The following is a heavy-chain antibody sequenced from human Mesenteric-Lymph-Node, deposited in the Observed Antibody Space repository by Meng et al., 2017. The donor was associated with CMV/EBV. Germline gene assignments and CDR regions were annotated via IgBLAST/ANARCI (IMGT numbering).Heavy chain of an antibody. Sequence: GSLRLSCTVSGGSVSSGPYYWSWIRQPPGKGLEWVAYVYYTGNNNYNPSLKNRATISVDTSKNQFSLKLNSVTGADTAVYYCARDSGFRFLEWDYFDPWGQGTLVTVSS. J-gene: IGHJ4*02. CDR3: ARDSGFRFLEWDYFDP. V-gene: IGHV4-61*01. CDR2: VYYTGNN. CDR1: GGSVSSGPYY. D-gene: IGHD3-3*01.